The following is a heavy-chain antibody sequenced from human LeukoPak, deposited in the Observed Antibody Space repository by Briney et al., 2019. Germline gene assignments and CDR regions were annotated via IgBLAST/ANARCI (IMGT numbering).Heavy chain of an antibody. D-gene: IGHD1-26*01. J-gene: IGHJ4*02. CDR3: TRLKWELGVDC. V-gene: IGHV3-73*01. CDR1: GFTFSGSA. Sequence: GASLRLSCAASGFTFSGSAMHWVRQASGKGLELVGRIRSKANSYATAYAASVKGRFTISRDDSKNTAYLQMNSLKTEDTAVYFCTRLKWELGVDCWGQGTQVTVSS. CDR2: IRSKANSYAT.